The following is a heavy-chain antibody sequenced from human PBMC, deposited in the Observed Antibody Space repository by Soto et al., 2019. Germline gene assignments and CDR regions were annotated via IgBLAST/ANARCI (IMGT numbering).Heavy chain of an antibody. D-gene: IGHD2-8*01. J-gene: IGHJ6*02. V-gene: IGHV3-21*04. Sequence: GGSLRLSCEASGLTFSSYSLNWVRQAPGKGLQWVSSISSTSNYIYYEDSVKGRFTISRDNARNSLYLQMNSLRAEDTAVYYCARDLGRYCTNGVCSGMDVWGQGTTVTVSS. CDR3: ARDLGRYCTNGVCSGMDV. CDR2: ISSTSNYI. CDR1: GLTFSSYS.